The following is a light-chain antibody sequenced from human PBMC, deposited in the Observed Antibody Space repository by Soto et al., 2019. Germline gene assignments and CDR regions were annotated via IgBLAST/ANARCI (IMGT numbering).Light chain of an antibody. V-gene: IGKV2-28*01. CDR2: LGS. CDR1: QSLLHSNGYNY. Sequence: DIVMTQSPLSLPVTPGEPASISCRSSQSLLHSNGYNYLDWYLQKPGQSPQLLIYLGSNRASGVPDMFSGSGSGTDFTLKISRVEAEDVGVYYCMQSLQTPLTVGGGTKVEIK. J-gene: IGKJ4*01. CDR3: MQSLQTPLT.